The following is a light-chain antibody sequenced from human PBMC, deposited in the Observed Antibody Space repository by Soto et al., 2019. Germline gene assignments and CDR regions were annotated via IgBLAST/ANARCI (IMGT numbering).Light chain of an antibody. CDR1: QSVSSN. Sequence: EIVMTQSPATLSVSPGERATLSCRASQSVSSNLAWYQQKPGQAPRLLIYGASTRATGIPARFSGSGSGTEFTLTLSSRQSEDFAVYYCQQDSNWPPYTFGEGTKLEIK. V-gene: IGKV3D-15*01. CDR3: QQDSNWPPYT. J-gene: IGKJ2*01. CDR2: GAS.